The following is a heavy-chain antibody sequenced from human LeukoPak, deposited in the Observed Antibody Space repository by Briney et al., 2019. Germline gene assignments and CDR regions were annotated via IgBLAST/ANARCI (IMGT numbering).Heavy chain of an antibody. Sequence: GGSLRLSCAASGFTFSDYYMSWIRQAPGKGLEWVAVISYDGSNKYYADSVKGRFTISRDNSKNTLYLQMNSLRAEDTAVYYCAKDQYSSGWYSDYWGQGTLVTVSS. CDR2: ISYDGSNK. J-gene: IGHJ4*02. CDR3: AKDQYSSGWYSDY. D-gene: IGHD6-19*01. V-gene: IGHV3-30*18. CDR1: GFTFSDYY.